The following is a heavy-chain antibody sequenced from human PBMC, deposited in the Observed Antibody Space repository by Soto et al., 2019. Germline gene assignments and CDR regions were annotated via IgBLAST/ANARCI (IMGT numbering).Heavy chain of an antibody. CDR3: AKDPNYDFRSVFSAVYCDY. J-gene: IGHJ4*02. CDR1: GFSFSSFA. D-gene: IGHD3-3*01. V-gene: IGHV3-23*01. Sequence: EVHLLQSGGGLVQPGGSLRLSCAASGFSFSSFALSWVRQSPGKGLEWVAAVSGRGGDTYYANSVKGRFTISRDNSQNTLFLQMNRLRAEDSAIYYCAKDPNYDFRSVFSAVYCDYWGQGTLVTVSS. CDR2: VSGRGGDT.